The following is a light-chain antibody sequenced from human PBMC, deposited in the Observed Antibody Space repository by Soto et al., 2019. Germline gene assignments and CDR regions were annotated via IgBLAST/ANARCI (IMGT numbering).Light chain of an antibody. Sequence: QSVLAQPRSVSGSPGQSVTISCTGTSSDVGAYDFVSWYQQLPGKAPKLIIFDVTKRTSGVPDRFSGSKSGNSASLTISGLQAEDEAYYFCCSYAGSYALGVFGGGTQLTVL. CDR1: SSDVGAYDF. V-gene: IGLV2-11*01. CDR2: DVT. CDR3: CSYAGSYALGV. J-gene: IGLJ3*02.